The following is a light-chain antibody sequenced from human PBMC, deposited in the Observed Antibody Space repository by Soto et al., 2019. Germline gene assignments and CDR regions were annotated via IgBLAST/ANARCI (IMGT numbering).Light chain of an antibody. CDR3: QQCFSLPPT. Sequence: DIQMTQSPSSLSASVGDRVTITCRASQSIDNNLSWYQQIPGKAPKLLIYAASNLQRGVPSRFSGSGSGTEFTLTISNLQPDDFAVYYCQQCFSLPPTFGHGTKVDIK. CDR1: QSIDNN. J-gene: IGKJ1*01. V-gene: IGKV1-39*01. CDR2: AAS.